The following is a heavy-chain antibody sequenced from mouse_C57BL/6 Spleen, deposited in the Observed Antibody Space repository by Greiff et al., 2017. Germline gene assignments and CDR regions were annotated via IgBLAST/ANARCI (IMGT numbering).Heavy chain of an antibody. CDR2: IYPRSGNT. Sequence: VQLQQSGAELARPGASVKLSCKASGYTFTSYGISWVKQRTGQGLEWIGEIYPRSGNTYYNEKFTGKATLTADKSSSTAYMELRSLTSEDSAVYFCAKASGSNYRFAYWGQGTLVTVSA. CDR1: GYTFTSYG. J-gene: IGHJ3*01. D-gene: IGHD1-1*01. CDR3: AKASGSNYRFAY. V-gene: IGHV1-81*01.